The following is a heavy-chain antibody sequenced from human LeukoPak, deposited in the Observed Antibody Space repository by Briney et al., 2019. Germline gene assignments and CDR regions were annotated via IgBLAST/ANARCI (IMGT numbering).Heavy chain of an antibody. V-gene: IGHV1-69*13. J-gene: IGHJ2*01. Sequence: GASVKVSCKASGGTFSSYAISWVRQAPGQGLEWMGGIIPIFGTANYAQKFQGRVTITADESTSTAYMELSSLRSEDTAVYYCARKARGYGVHWYFDLWGRGTLVTVSS. CDR3: ARKARGYGVHWYFDL. CDR2: IIPIFGTA. D-gene: IGHD4-17*01. CDR1: GGTFSSYA.